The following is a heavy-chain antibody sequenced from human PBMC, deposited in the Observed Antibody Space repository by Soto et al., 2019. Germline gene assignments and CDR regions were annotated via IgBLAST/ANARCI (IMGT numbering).Heavy chain of an antibody. J-gene: IGHJ4*02. CDR3: ARAPFYFFDY. CDR2: INPNTGGT. V-gene: IGHV1-2*02. Sequence: ASVKVSCKTPGYVFSDHYLHCVRQAPGQGLEWMGWINPNTGGTNNAQKFQGRVTMTRDTSISTAYMELNRLISDDTAVYYCARAPFYFFDYWGQGTQVTVSS. CDR1: GYVFSDHY. D-gene: IGHD3-3*01.